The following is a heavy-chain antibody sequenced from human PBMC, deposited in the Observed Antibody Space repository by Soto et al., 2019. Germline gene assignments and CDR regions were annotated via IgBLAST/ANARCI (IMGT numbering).Heavy chain of an antibody. V-gene: IGHV3-33*01. CDR1: GFTFSSYG. CDR2: IWYDGSNK. D-gene: IGHD6-13*01. J-gene: IGHJ4*02. CDR3: ARDGYSSSCSD. Sequence: QVQLVESGGGVVQPGRSLRLSCAASGFTFSSYGMHWDRQAPGKGLEWVAVIWYDGSNKYYADSVKGRFTISRDNSKNTLYLQMNSLRAEDTAVYYCARDGYSSSCSDWGQGTLVTVSS.